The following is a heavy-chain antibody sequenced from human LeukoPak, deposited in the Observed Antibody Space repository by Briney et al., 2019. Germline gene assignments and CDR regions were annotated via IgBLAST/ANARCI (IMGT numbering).Heavy chain of an antibody. CDR1: GGSINKATYY. V-gene: IGHV4-39*07. D-gene: IGHD2-8*02. CDR2: LSSSGST. J-gene: IGHJ4*02. CDR3: ARDYIVDSTLVAFFDY. Sequence: SETLSLTCTVSGGSINKATYYWGWIRQPPGKGLEWIGSLSSSGSTYYNPSLKGRVTSSLDTSKNQFSLKLSSVTAADTAVYYCARDYIVDSTLVAFFDYWGQGMLVTVSS.